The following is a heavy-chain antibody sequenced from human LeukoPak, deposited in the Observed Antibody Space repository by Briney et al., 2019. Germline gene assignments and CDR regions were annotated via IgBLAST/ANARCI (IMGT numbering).Heavy chain of an antibody. CDR3: ARTERISSWFSFDY. J-gene: IGHJ4*02. V-gene: IGHV4-59*08. Sequence: NPSETLSLTCTVSGGSISIYYWSWIRQPPGKGLEWMGYIYYRGSTNYNPSLKRRVTISGDTSKNQFSLKLSSVTAADAAVYYCARTERISSWFSFDYWGQGTLVTVSS. CDR1: GGSISIYY. CDR2: IYYRGST. D-gene: IGHD6-13*01.